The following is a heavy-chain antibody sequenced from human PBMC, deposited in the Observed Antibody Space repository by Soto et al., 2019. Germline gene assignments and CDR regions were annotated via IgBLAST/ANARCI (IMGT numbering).Heavy chain of an antibody. Sequence: PGGSLILSCAASGFTFSSYDMHWVRQTTGKGLEWVSAIGTAGDTYYPGSVKGRFTISRENAKNSLYLQMNSLRAEDTAVYYCARVRPRDRLELRFDPWGQGTLVTVSS. CDR3: ARVRPRDRLELRFDP. V-gene: IGHV3-13*01. J-gene: IGHJ5*02. CDR2: IGTAGDT. CDR1: GFTFSSYD. D-gene: IGHD1-7*01.